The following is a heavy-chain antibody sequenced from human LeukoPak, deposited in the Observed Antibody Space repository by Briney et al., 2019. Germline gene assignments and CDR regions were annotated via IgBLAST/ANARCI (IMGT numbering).Heavy chain of an antibody. CDR1: GDNVSSNSAV. CDR3: ARGSIAAGNVFDC. CDR2: TYYRSKWYN. D-gene: IGHD6-25*01. V-gene: IGHV6-1*01. J-gene: IGHJ4*02. Sequence: SQTLSLTCAISGDNVSSNSAVWNWIRQSPSRGLEWLGRTYYRSKWYNDYAVSVKSRITFNPDTSKNQFSLQLNSVTPEDTAMYFCARGSIAAGNVFDCWGQGALVTVSS.